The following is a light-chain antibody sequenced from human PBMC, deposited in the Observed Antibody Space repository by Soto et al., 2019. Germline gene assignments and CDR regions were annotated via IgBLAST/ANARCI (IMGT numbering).Light chain of an antibody. J-gene: IGKJ3*01. CDR3: QHRHN. Sequence: DIVLTQSPATLSLSPGERATLSCRASQSVSRDFAWYQQKPGQAPRLLLYDASNRSTGIPTSFSGSGSGTDFTLTINSLQPEDFAVYYCQHRHNFGPGTKVDFK. CDR2: DAS. CDR1: QSVSRD. V-gene: IGKV3-11*01.